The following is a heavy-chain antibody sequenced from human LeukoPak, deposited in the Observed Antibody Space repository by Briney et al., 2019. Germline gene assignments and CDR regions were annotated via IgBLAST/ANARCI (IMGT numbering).Heavy chain of an antibody. CDR1: GGSISSYY. J-gene: IGHJ6*03. CDR3: AKLRSFARSYYYMDV. Sequence: SETLSLTCTVSGGSISSYYWSWIRQPPGKGLEWIGYIYYSGSTNYNPSLKSRVTISVVTSKNQFSLKLSSVTAADTAVYYCAKLRSFARSYYYMDVWGKGTTVTVSS. V-gene: IGHV4-59*01. CDR2: IYYSGST. D-gene: IGHD1-1*01.